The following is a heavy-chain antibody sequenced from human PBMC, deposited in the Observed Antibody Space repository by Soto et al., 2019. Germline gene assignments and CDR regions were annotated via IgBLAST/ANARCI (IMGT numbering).Heavy chain of an antibody. V-gene: IGHV3-66*01. CDR1: GFSVSNNY. CDR3: AIDRGYR. D-gene: IGHD5-12*01. CDR2: IYSGGST. J-gene: IGHJ3*01. Sequence: QLVESGGGLVQPGGSLRLSCAASGFSVSNNYMKWVRQAPGKGLEWVSRIYSGGSTYYADSVKGRFTISRDNSKNTLFLQMNSLRVEDTAVYYCAIDRGYRWGKGTMVTVSS.